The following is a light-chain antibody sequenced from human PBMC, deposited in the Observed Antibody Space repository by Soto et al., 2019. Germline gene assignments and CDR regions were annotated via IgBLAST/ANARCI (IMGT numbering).Light chain of an antibody. V-gene: IGLV1-40*01. J-gene: IGLJ2*01. Sequence: QSALTQPPSVSGAPGQRVTISCTGSSSNIGAGYDVHWYLQLPGTAPKLLIYVNSNRPSGVPDRFSGSKSGTSASLAITGLQAEDEADYYCQSYDSSLSALVFGGGTKLTVL. CDR1: SSNIGAGYD. CDR3: QSYDSSLSALV. CDR2: VNS.